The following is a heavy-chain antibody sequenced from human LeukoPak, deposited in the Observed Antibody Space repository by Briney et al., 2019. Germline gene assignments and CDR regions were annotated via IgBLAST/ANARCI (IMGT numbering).Heavy chain of an antibody. D-gene: IGHD5-12*01. CDR2: IYHSGST. J-gene: IGHJ4*02. CDR1: GGSISSGGYS. V-gene: IGHV4-30-2*01. CDR3: ASYSGYDYFSIDY. Sequence: SETLSLTCAVSGGSISSGGYSWSWIRQPPGKGLEWIGYIYHSGSTYYNPSLKSRVTISVDRSKNQFSLKLSSVTAADTAVYYCASYSGYDYFSIDYWGQGTLVTASS.